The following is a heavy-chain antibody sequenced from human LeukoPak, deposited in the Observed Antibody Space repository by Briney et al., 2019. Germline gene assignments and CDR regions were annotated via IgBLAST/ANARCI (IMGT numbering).Heavy chain of an antibody. CDR2: ISSSSSYI. D-gene: IGHD2-2*01. J-gene: IGHJ5*02. V-gene: IGHV3-21*01. Sequence: PGGSLRLSCAASGFTFSSYSMNWVRQAPGKGLEWVSSISSSSSYIYYADSVKGRFTIPRDNAKNSLYLQMNSLRAEDTAVYYCARGPVVPAATDGYYNWFDPWGQGTLVTVSS. CDR1: GFTFSSYS. CDR3: ARGPVVPAATDGYYNWFDP.